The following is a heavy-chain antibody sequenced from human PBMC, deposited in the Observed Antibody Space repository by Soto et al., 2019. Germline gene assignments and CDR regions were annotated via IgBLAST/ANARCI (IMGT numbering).Heavy chain of an antibody. Sequence: QLQLQESGPGLVKPSETLSLTCTVSGGSISDDTYYWGWIRQPPGKGLEWIGSIYYSGSTSYNPSLKSRVTMSVDPSKKQLSLRLSSVTAADTAVYYCARLHCGSPNCAPLAPWGQGTLVTVSS. CDR3: ARLHCGSPNCAPLAP. CDR1: GGSISDDTYY. V-gene: IGHV4-39*01. D-gene: IGHD2-2*01. CDR2: IYYSGST. J-gene: IGHJ5*02.